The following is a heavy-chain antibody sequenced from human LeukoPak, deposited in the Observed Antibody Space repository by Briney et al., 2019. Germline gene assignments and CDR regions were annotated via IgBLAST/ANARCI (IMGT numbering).Heavy chain of an antibody. Sequence: GGSLRLSCAASGFTFSSYAMSWVRQAPGKGLEWVSYISSSSSTIYYADSVKGRFTISRDNAKNSLYLQMNSLRAEDTAVYYCARVGKGKVVAATPSAFDIWGQGTMVTVSS. D-gene: IGHD2-15*01. J-gene: IGHJ3*02. CDR2: ISSSSSTI. CDR1: GFTFSSYA. V-gene: IGHV3-48*01. CDR3: ARVGKGKVVAATPSAFDI.